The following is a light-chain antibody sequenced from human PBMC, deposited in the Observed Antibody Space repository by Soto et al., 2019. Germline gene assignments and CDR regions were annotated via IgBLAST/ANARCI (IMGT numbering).Light chain of an antibody. J-gene: IGKJ1*01. CDR2: DAS. V-gene: IGKV1-5*01. CDR1: QSISSW. CDR3: QQYNSYSGT. Sequence: DIQMTQSPSTLSASVGDRVTITCRASQSISSWLAWYQQKPGKAPKLLIYDASSLQSGVPSRFSGSGSGKKFTLTISSLQPDDFATYYCQQYNSYSGTFGKGTKVEIK.